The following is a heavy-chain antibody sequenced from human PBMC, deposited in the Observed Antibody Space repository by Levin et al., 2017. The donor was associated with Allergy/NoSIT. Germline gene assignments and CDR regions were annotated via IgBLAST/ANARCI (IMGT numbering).Heavy chain of an antibody. J-gene: IGHJ4*02. CDR2: IIGSGGTT. CDR1: GFTFSSYA. CDR3: AKDLSLVPGKGSDY. Sequence: GGSLRLSCAASGFTFSSYAMTWVRQAPGKGLEWVSVIIGSGGTTYYADSVKGRFTISRDNSKNTLYLQMNSLRAEDTAVYYCAKDLSLVPGKGSDYWGQGTVVTVSS. D-gene: IGHD6-19*01. V-gene: IGHV3-23*01.